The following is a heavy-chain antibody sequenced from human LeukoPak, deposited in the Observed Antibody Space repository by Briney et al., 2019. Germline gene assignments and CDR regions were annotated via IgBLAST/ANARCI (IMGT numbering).Heavy chain of an antibody. D-gene: IGHD1-7*01. CDR1: GYTFTGYY. CDR2: INPNSGGT. CDR3: ASSYWNLDAFDI. J-gene: IGHJ3*02. Sequence: ASVKVSCKASGYTFTGYYMHWVRQAPGQGLEWMGWINPNSGGTNYAQKFQGRVTMTRDASISTAYMELSRLRSDDTAVYYCASSYWNLDAFDIWGQGTMVTVSS. V-gene: IGHV1-2*02.